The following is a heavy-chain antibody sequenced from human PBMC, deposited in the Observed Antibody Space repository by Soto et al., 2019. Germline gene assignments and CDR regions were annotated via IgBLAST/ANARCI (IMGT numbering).Heavy chain of an antibody. CDR3: ARGGDYAIDY. CDR2: IYYSAST. CDR1: GGSISSYY. V-gene: IGHV4-59*01. Sequence: SETLSLTCTVSGGSISSYYWSWIRQPPGKGLEWIGYIYYSASTNYNPSLKSRVTISVDTSKNQFSLKLSSVTAADTAVYYCARGGDYAIDYWGQGTLVTVSS. J-gene: IGHJ4*02. D-gene: IGHD4-17*01.